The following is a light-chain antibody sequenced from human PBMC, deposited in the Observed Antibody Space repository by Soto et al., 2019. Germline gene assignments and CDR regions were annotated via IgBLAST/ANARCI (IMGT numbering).Light chain of an antibody. J-gene: IGKJ2*01. CDR3: QQRSNWPPYT. V-gene: IGKV3-11*01. Sequence: EIVLTQSPATLSLSPGERATLSCRASQSVSSYLAWYQQKPGQGPGLLIYDASNRATGIPARFSGSGSGTDFTLTIRSLEPEDFAVYYCQQRSNWPPYTFGQGTKLEIK. CDR1: QSVSSY. CDR2: DAS.